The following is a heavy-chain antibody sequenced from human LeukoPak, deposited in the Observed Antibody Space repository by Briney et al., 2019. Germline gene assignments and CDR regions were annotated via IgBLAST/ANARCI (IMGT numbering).Heavy chain of an antibody. J-gene: IGHJ4*02. D-gene: IGHD1-1*01. CDR3: ARTGTTPYFDY. V-gene: IGHV3-23*01. CDR1: GFTFSHYG. Sequence: GGSLRLSCAASGFTFSHYGMTWVRQAPGKGLEWVSAISGSGGSTYYAGSVKGRFTISRDNSKNTLYLQMNSLRAEDTAVYYCARTGTTPYFDYWGQGTLVTVSS. CDR2: ISGSGGST.